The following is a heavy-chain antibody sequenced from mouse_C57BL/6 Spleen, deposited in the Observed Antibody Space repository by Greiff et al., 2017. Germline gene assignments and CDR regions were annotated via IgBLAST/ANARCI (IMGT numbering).Heavy chain of an antibody. CDR1: GYSFTGYY. CDR2: INPSTGGT. Sequence: EVKLLESGPELVKPGASVKISCKASGYSFTGYYMNWVKQSPEKSLEWIGEINPSTGGTTYNQKFKAKATLTVDKSSSTAYMQLKSLTSEDSAVYYCARSYDAHEGFAYWGQGTLVTVSA. J-gene: IGHJ3*01. D-gene: IGHD2-3*01. CDR3: ARSYDAHEGFAY. V-gene: IGHV1-42*01.